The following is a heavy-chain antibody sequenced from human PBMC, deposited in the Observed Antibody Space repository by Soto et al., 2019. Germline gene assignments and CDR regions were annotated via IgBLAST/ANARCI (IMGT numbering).Heavy chain of an antibody. Sequence: GGSLRLSCAASGFTFSSYSMNWVRQAPGKGLEWVSSISSSSSYIYYADSVKGRFTISRDNAKNSLYLQMNSLRAEDTAVYYCARALGVVVAAINDYSDYWGQGTLVTVSS. D-gene: IGHD2-15*01. CDR1: GFTFSSYS. J-gene: IGHJ4*02. CDR3: ARALGVVVAAINDYSDY. CDR2: ISSSSSYI. V-gene: IGHV3-21*01.